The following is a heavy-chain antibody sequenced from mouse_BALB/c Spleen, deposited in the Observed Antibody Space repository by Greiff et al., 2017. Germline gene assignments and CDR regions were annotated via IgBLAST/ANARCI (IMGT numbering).Heavy chain of an antibody. V-gene: IGHV1S137*01. Sequence: VKLMESGAELVRPGVSVKISCKGSGYTFTDYAMHWVKQSHAKSLEWIGVISTYYGDASYNQKFKGKATMTVDKSSSTAYMELARLTSEDSAIYYCARGNYDYDGFAYWGQGTLVTVSA. D-gene: IGHD2-4*01. CDR1: GYTFTDYA. J-gene: IGHJ3*01. CDR2: ISTYYGDA. CDR3: ARGNYDYDGFAY.